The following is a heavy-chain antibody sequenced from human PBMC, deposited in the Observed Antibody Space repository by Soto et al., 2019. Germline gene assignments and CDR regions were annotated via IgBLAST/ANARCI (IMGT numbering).Heavy chain of an antibody. D-gene: IGHD4-17*01. CDR3: ASATKLGYGDYGYYYYYGMDV. J-gene: IGHJ6*02. CDR2: ISSSSSYI. Sequence: EVQLVESGGGLVKPGGSLRLSCAASGFTFSSYSMNWVRQAPGKGLEWVSSISSSSSYIYYADSVKGRFTISRDNAKNSLYLQMNGLRAEDTAVYYCASATKLGYGDYGYYYYYGMDVWGQGTTVTVSS. CDR1: GFTFSSYS. V-gene: IGHV3-21*01.